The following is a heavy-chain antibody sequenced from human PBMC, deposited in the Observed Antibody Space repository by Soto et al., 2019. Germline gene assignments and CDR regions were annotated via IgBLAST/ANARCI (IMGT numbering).Heavy chain of an antibody. D-gene: IGHD1-20*01. CDR2: IIPIFGTA. CDR1: GGTFSSYA. CDR3: ARGRYNWHDVHYYYGMDV. J-gene: IGHJ6*02. V-gene: IGHV1-69*06. Sequence: ASVKVSCKASGGTFSSYAISWVRQAPGQGLEWMGGIIPIFGTANYAQKFQGRVTITADKSTSTAYMELSSLRSEDTAVYYCARGRYNWHDVHYYYGMDVRGQGTTVTVSS.